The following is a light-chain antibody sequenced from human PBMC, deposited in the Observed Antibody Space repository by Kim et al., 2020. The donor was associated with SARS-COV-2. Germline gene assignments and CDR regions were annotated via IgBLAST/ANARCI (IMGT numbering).Light chain of an antibody. CDR2: DAS. V-gene: IGKV1-33*01. J-gene: IGKJ2*01. Sequence: EYVGDRVTITCQASQDISNYLNWYQQKPGKAPKLLIYDASNLETGVPSRFSGSGSGTDFTFTISSLQPEDIATYYCQQYDNLPRYTFGQGTKLEI. CDR3: QQYDNLPRYT. CDR1: QDISNY.